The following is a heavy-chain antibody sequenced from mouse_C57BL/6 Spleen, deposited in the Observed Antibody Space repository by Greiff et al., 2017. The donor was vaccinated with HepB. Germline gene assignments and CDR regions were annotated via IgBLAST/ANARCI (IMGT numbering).Heavy chain of an antibody. J-gene: IGHJ1*03. CDR1: GYTFTSYW. CDR3: ARPGSSPYWYFDV. CDR2: IYPSDSET. D-gene: IGHD1-1*01. V-gene: IGHV1-61*01. Sequence: QVQLKQPGAELVRPGSSVKLSCKASGYTFTSYWMDWVKQRPGQGLEWIGNIYPSDSETHYNQKFKDKATLTVDKSSSTAYMQLSSLTSEDSAVYYCARPGSSPYWYFDVWGTGTTVTVSS.